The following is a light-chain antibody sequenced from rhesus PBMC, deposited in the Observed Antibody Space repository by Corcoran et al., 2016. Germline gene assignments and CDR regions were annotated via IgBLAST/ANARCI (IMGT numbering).Light chain of an antibody. Sequence: DIQMTQSPSSLSASVGDRVTITCRASQTISSYLDWYQQKPGKVPKLLIYAASTLQSGVPSRFSGSGSGTYFTLTISSLQPEDFATYYCQQHNSHPLTFGGGTKVELK. V-gene: IGKV1-44*03. CDR3: QQHNSHPLT. CDR2: AAS. CDR1: QTISSY. J-gene: IGKJ4*01.